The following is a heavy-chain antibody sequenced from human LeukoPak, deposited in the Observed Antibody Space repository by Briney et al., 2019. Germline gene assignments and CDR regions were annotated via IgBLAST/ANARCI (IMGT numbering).Heavy chain of an antibody. V-gene: IGHV4-39*07. CDR3: ARDQATIILGYFDY. CDR2: IYYSGRT. CDR1: GGSINISTYY. J-gene: IGHJ4*02. D-gene: IGHD1-26*01. Sequence: AETLSLTCTVSGGSINISTYYWGWIRQPPGKGLEWIGTIYYSGRTYYNPALKSRVTISVDTSKNQYSLKLGSVTAADTAVYYCARDQATIILGYFDYWGQGTLVTVSS.